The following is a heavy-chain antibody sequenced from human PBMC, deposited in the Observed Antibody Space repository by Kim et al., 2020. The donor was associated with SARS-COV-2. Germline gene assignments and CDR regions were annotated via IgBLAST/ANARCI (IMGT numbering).Heavy chain of an antibody. D-gene: IGHD3-22*01. V-gene: IGHV3-49*04. CDR2: IRSKAYGGTK. J-gene: IGHJ3*02. CDR1: GFTFGDYA. CDR3: TRVLEGHSSGYYYRGSDAFYI. Sequence: GGSLRLSCTASGFTFGDYAMSWVRQAPGKGLEWVGFIRSKAYGGTKEYAAYVKGRFTISRDDSKSIAYLQMNSLKTEDTAVYYCTRVLEGHSSGYYYRGSDAFYIWGQGTMVTVSS.